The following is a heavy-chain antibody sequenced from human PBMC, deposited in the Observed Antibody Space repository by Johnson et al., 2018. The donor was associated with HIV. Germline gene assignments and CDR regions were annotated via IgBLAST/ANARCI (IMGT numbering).Heavy chain of an antibody. CDR3: ARGPFDVWVRGAFDI. CDR2: ISYDGSNK. CDR1: GFTFSSYA. D-gene: IGHD3-10*01. V-gene: IGHV3-30*04. J-gene: IGHJ3*02. Sequence: VQLVESGGGVVQPGRSLRLSCAASGFTFSSYAMHWVRQAPGKGLEWVAVISYDGSNKYYADSVKGRFTISRDNSKNTLYLQMNSLRAEDTAVYYCARGPFDVWVRGAFDIWGQGTMVTVSS.